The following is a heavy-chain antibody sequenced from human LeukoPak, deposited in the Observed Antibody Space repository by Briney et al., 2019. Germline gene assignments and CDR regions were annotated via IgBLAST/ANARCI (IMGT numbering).Heavy chain of an antibody. CDR1: GFIFSSYW. CDR2: INSVGSTT. V-gene: IGHV3-74*01. J-gene: IGHJ2*01. D-gene: IGHD5-18*01. Sequence: PGGSLGLSCAACGFIFSSYWMHWVRQAPGKGLVWVSRINSVGSTTNYADSVKGRFTISRDSAKNTLYLQMNSLRAEDTAVYHCARGPEIGYSYGPPTNWYFDLWGRGTLVPVSS. CDR3: ARGPEIGYSYGPPTNWYFDL.